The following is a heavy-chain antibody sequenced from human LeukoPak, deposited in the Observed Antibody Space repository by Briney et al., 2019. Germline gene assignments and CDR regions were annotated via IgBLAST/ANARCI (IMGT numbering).Heavy chain of an antibody. CDR1: GFTFDDYA. CDR2: ISGDGGTT. V-gene: IGHV3-43*02. J-gene: IGHJ4*02. CDR3: VKSYSGSYDFDY. Sequence: GGSLRLSCAAPGFTFDDYAMHWVRQAPGKGLEWVSLISGDGGTTHYADSVKGRFTISRDNSKNSLYLQMNSLRTEDTALYYCVKSYSGSYDFDYWGQGTLVTVSS. D-gene: IGHD1-26*01.